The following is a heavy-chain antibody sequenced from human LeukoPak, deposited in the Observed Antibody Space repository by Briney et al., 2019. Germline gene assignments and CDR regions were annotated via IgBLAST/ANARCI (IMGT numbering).Heavy chain of an antibody. D-gene: IGHD3-22*01. CDR3: ARVDYDSSGYYQGAFGV. CDR1: GGTFSSYA. J-gene: IGHJ6*02. CDR2: IIPIFGIA. Sequence: GSSVKVFCKASGGTFSSYAISWVRQVPGQGLEWMGRIIPIFGIANYAQKFQGRVTITADKSTSTAYMELSSLRSEDTAVYYCARVDYDSSGYYQGAFGVWGQGTTVTVSS. V-gene: IGHV1-69*04.